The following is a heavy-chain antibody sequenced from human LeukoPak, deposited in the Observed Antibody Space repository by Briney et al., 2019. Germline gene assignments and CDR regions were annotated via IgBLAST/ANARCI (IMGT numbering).Heavy chain of an antibody. Sequence: GGSLRLSCAASGFTVSSNYMSWVRQAPGKGLEWVSVTYSGGSTYYADSVKGRFTISRDNSKNALYLQMNSLRAEDTAVYYCARDGGYLDAFDIWGQGTMVTVSS. CDR3: ARDGGYLDAFDI. J-gene: IGHJ3*02. CDR1: GFTVSSNY. CDR2: TYSGGST. D-gene: IGHD3-22*01. V-gene: IGHV3-53*01.